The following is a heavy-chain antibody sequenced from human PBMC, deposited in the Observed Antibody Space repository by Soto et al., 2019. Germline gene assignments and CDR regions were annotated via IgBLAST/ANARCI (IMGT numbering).Heavy chain of an antibody. CDR2: INPSGGST. J-gene: IGHJ4*02. D-gene: IGHD2-2*01. CDR1: GYTFTSYY. V-gene: IGHV1-46*01. Sequence: ASVKVSCKASGYTFTSYYMHWVRQAPGQGLEWMGIINPSGGSTNYAQKFQGRVTITADKSTSTAYMELSSLRSEDTAVYYCASAPSYCSSTSCYVDYWGQGTLVTVSS. CDR3: ASAPSYCSSTSCYVDY.